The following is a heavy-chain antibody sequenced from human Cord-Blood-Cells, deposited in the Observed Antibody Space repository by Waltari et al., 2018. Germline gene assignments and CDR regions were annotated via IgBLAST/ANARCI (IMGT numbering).Heavy chain of an antibody. V-gene: IGHV1-69*01. J-gene: IGHJ4*02. Sequence: QVQLVQSGAEVKKPGSSVKVSCKASGGTFSSYAIRWVRQAPGQGLEWMGGSIPILGTANYTQKFQGRVTITADESTSTAYMELSSLRSEDTAVYYCAREGYIVGASLFDYWGQGTLVTVSS. CDR3: AREGYIVGASLFDY. CDR1: GGTFSSYA. D-gene: IGHD1-26*01. CDR2: SIPILGTA.